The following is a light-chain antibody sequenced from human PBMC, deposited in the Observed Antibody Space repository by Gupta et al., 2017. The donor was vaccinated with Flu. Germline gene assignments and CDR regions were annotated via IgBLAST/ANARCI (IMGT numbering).Light chain of an antibody. J-gene: IGLJ3*02. Sequence: SVTISCTGTSSDVGGSKYVSWYHQHPGKPHKLMIYEVTKRPAGVPDRFSGSKSGNTASLTVSGLQAEDEADYYCSSYAGSNSWVFGGGTELTVL. CDR1: SSDVGGSKY. CDR3: SSYAGSNSWV. CDR2: EVT. V-gene: IGLV2-8*01.